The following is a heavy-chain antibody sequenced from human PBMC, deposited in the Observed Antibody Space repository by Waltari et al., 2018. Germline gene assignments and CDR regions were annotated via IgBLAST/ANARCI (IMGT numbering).Heavy chain of an antibody. Sequence: EVQLVESGGGLVQPGGSLRLSCAASGFTFSSYAMSWVRQAPGKGLEWVSVIYSGGSTYDADSVKGRFTISRDKSKNTLYLQMNSLRAEDTAVYYCARGAHSSGYYYVGYYYYGMDVWGQGTTVTVSS. D-gene: IGHD3-22*01. CDR3: ARGAHSSGYYYVGYYYYGMDV. J-gene: IGHJ6*02. CDR2: IYSGGST. V-gene: IGHV3-66*01. CDR1: GFTFSSYA.